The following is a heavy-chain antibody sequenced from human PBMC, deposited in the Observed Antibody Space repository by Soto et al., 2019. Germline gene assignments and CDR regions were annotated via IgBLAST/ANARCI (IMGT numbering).Heavy chain of an antibody. Sequence: PGGSLRLSCAGSGFTFSDHYMDWVRQAPGKGLEWVGRSGNRANSDTTEYGSSVKGRFTISRDDSKNSMYLQMNSLKTEDTAVYYCTRGYSGIDIYAFDIWGRGTLVTV. D-gene: IGHD1-26*01. CDR1: GFTFSDHY. V-gene: IGHV3-72*01. CDR3: TRGYSGIDIYAFDI. J-gene: IGHJ3*02. CDR2: SGNRANSDTT.